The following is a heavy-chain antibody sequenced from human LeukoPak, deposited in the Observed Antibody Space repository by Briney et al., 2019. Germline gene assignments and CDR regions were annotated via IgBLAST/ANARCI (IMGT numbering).Heavy chain of an antibody. CDR1: GFTLSNYN. V-gene: IGHV3-21*01. CDR3: ARENGVTRSIDY. J-gene: IGHJ4*02. CDR2: ISSRSSFI. D-gene: IGHD4-23*01. Sequence: GGSLRLSCAASGFTLSNYNMNWVRQAPGKGLEWVSSISSRSSFIYYADSVKGRFTISRDNAKNSLSLQMNSLRADDTAVYYCARENGVTRSIDYWGQGTLVTVSS.